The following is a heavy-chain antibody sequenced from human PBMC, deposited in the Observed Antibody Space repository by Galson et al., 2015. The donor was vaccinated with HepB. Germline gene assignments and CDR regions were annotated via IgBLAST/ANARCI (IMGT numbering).Heavy chain of an antibody. Sequence: SVKVSCKASGGTFSSYTISWVRQAPGQGLEWMGRIIPILGIANYAQKFQGRVTITADKSTSTAYMELSSLRSEDTAVYYCAKDQDLYCSGGSCYAHRWELLLFDYWGQGTLVTVSS. CDR2: IIPILGIA. D-gene: IGHD2-15*01. CDR1: GGTFSSYT. V-gene: IGHV1-69*04. J-gene: IGHJ4*02. CDR3: AKDQDLYCSGGSCYAHRWELLLFDY.